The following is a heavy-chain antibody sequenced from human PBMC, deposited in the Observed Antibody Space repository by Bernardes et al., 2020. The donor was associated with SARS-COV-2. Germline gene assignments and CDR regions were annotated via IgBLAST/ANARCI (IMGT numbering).Heavy chain of an antibody. J-gene: IGHJ6*02. CDR2: INSDGSRT. CDR3: ARERDCSSTSCYPKYYYYGMDV. V-gene: IGHV3-74*01. Sequence: GESLRLSCAASGFTFSSYWMHWVRQAPGKGLVWVSRINSDGSRTSYADSVKGRFTISRDNAKNTLYLQMNSLRAEDTAVYYCARERDCSSTSCYPKYYYYGMDVWGQGTTVTVSS. D-gene: IGHD2-2*01. CDR1: GFTFSSYW.